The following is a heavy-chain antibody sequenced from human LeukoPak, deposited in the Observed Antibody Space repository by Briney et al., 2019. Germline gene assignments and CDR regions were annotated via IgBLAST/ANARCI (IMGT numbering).Heavy chain of an antibody. CDR1: GYSFTNYW. D-gene: IGHD1-26*01. V-gene: IGHV5-51*01. Sequence: RGASLKISCKGSGYSFTNYWIGWVRQLPGKGLEWMGIIYPADSDTRYSPSFQGQVTIAADKSISTAYLQWSSLKASATAMYYCARSIVGTTDAFDIWGQGTMVTVSS. CDR2: IYPADSDT. CDR3: ARSIVGTTDAFDI. J-gene: IGHJ3*02.